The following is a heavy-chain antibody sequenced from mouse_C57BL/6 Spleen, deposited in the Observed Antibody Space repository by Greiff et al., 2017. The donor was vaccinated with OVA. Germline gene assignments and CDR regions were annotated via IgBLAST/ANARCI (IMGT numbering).Heavy chain of an antibody. Sequence: EVKVVESGGGLVKPGGSLKLSCAASGFTFSDYGMHWVRQAPEKGLEWVAYISSGSSTIYYADTVKGRFTISRDNAKNTLFLQMTSLRSEDTAMYYCATLYDYSWFAYWGQGTLVTVSA. CDR3: ATLYDYSWFAY. CDR1: GFTFSDYG. J-gene: IGHJ3*01. V-gene: IGHV5-17*01. D-gene: IGHD2-4*01. CDR2: ISSGSSTI.